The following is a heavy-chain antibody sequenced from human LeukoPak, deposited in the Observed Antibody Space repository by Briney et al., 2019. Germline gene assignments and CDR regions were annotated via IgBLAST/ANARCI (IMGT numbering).Heavy chain of an antibody. Sequence: SETLSLTCTVSGGSISSSSYYWGWIRQPPGKGLEWIGSIYYSGSTYYNPSLKSRVTISVDTSKNQFSLKLSSVTAADTAVYYCARAHGSGSYYLDYWGQGTLVTVSS. D-gene: IGHD3-10*01. V-gene: IGHV4-39*07. CDR1: GGSISSSSYY. CDR2: IYYSGST. CDR3: ARAHGSGSYYLDY. J-gene: IGHJ4*02.